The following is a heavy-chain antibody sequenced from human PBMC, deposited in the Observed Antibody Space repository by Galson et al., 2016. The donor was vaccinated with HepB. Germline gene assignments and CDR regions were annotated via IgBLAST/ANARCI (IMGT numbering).Heavy chain of an antibody. V-gene: IGHV3-30*03. CDR1: GLTFSSYP. CDR2: ISYDGGKP. D-gene: IGHD6-19*01. J-gene: IGHJ4*02. Sequence: SLRLSCAASGLTFSSYPMHWVRQAPGKGLEWVAVISYDGGKPYYADSVKGRFTISRDNSQNTVYLEMNSLRAEDTAVFYCASVHPRSLSHFDYWGQGTLVTVSS. CDR3: ASVHPRSLSHFDY.